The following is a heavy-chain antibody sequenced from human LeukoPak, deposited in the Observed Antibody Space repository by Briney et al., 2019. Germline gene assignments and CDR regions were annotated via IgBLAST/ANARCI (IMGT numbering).Heavy chain of an antibody. Sequence: SQTLSLTCAISGDSFSSNSATWNWIRQSPSRGLEWLGRTYYRSKWHNDYAASVRSRVTINPDTSKNQFSLQLNSVTPEDTAEYYCARVEGGYYAYYYGLDVWGQGTTVTVSS. V-gene: IGHV6-1*01. CDR3: ARVEGGYYAYYYGLDV. D-gene: IGHD2-15*01. CDR1: GDSFSSNSAT. CDR2: TYYRSKWHN. J-gene: IGHJ6*02.